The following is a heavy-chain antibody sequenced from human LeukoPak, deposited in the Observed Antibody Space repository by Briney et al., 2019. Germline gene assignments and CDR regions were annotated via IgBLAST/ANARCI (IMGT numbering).Heavy chain of an antibody. CDR2: ISSSSSYI. CDR3: ARDDSSGYYTGWFDP. Sequence: TGGSLRLSCAASGFTFSSYSMNWVRQAPGKGLEWVSSISSSSSYIYYADSVKGRFTISRDNAKNSLYLQMNSLRAEDTAVYYCARDDSSGYYTGWFDPWGQGTLVTVSS. J-gene: IGHJ5*02. V-gene: IGHV3-21*01. D-gene: IGHD3-22*01. CDR1: GFTFSSYS.